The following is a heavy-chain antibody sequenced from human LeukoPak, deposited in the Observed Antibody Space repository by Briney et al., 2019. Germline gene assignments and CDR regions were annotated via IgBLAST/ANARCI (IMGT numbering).Heavy chain of an antibody. CDR3: ARGWEVVTAWARARWFDP. CDR2: MNPNSGNT. J-gene: IGHJ5*02. Sequence: ASVKVSCKASGYTFTSYDINWVRQATGQGLGWMGWMNPNSGNTGYAQKFQGRVTMTRNTSISTAYMELSSLRSEDTAVYYCARGWEVVTAWARARWFDPWGQGTLVTVSS. D-gene: IGHD2-21*02. CDR1: GYTFTSYD. V-gene: IGHV1-8*01.